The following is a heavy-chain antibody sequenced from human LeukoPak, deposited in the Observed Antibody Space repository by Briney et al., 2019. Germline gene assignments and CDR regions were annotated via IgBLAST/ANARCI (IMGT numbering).Heavy chain of an antibody. Sequence: SETLSLTCAVYGGSFSGYYWSWIRQPPGKGLEWIGEINHSGSTNYNPSLKSRVTISVDTSKNQFSLKLSSVTAADTAVYYCARRVRGYPFDYWGQGTLVTVSS. CDR3: ARRVRGYPFDY. CDR2: INHSGST. J-gene: IGHJ4*02. V-gene: IGHV4-34*01. CDR1: GGSFSGYY. D-gene: IGHD3-22*01.